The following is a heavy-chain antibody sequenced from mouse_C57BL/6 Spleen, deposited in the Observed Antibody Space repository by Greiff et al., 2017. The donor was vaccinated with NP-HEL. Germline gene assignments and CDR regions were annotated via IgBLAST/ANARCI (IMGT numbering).Heavy chain of an antibody. J-gene: IGHJ2*01. CDR1: GFTFSDAW. V-gene: IGHV6-6*01. Sequence: EVKLVESGGGLVQPGGSMKLSCAASGFTFSDAWMDWVRQSPEKGLEWVAEIRNKANNHATYYAESVKGRFTISRDDSKSSVYLQMNSLRAEDTGIYYCTRRSNYPDFDYWGQGTTLTVSS. D-gene: IGHD2-5*01. CDR3: TRRSNYPDFDY. CDR2: IRNKANNHAT.